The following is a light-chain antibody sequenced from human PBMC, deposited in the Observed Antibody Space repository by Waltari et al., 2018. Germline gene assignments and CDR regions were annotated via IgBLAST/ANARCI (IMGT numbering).Light chain of an antibody. CDR3: QQYYSAPLT. V-gene: IGKV4-1*01. CDR2: WAS. Sequence: DIVMIQSPDSLAVSLGERATINCKSRQRILYTTNNKNQLAWYQQKPGQPPKLLISWASTRESGVPDRFSGSGSGTDFTLTISSLQAEDVALYYCQQYYSAPLTFGGGTKVEIK. J-gene: IGKJ4*01. CDR1: QRILYTTNNKNQ.